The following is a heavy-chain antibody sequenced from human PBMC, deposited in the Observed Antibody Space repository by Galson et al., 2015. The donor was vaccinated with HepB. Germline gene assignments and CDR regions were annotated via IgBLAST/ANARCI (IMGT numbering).Heavy chain of an antibody. J-gene: IGHJ4*02. CDR1: GFTFSRFW. CDR3: ARDRDFWSGYYEY. CDR2: IKQDGGEI. Sequence: SLRLSCAASGFTFSRFWMSWVRQAPGKGLEWVANIKQDGGEIHYVDSVKGRFTISRDNAKNSLYLQMNSLRAEDTAVYYCARDRDFWSGYYEYWGQGTLVTVSS. V-gene: IGHV3-7*05. D-gene: IGHD3-3*01.